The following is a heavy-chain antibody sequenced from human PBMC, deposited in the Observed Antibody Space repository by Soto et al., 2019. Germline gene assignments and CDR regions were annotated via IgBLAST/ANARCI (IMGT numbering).Heavy chain of an antibody. Sequence: QVQLQQWGAGLLKPSETLSLTCAVYGGSFSGYYWSWIRQPPGKGLEWIGEINHSGSTNYNPSLRSRVNISVDTSKNQFSRKLSSVTAADTAVYYCARGAGSGTTDYWGQGTLVTVSS. CDR2: INHSGST. D-gene: IGHD3-10*01. CDR1: GGSFSGYY. V-gene: IGHV4-34*01. J-gene: IGHJ4*02. CDR3: ARGAGSGTTDY.